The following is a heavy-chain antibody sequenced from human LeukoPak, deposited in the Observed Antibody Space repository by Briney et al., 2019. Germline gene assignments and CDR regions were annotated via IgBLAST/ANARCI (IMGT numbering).Heavy chain of an antibody. CDR2: ISGSGGST. J-gene: IGHJ5*02. V-gene: IGHV3-23*01. Sequence: PGGTLRLSCAASGFTFSSYAMSWVRQAPGKGLEWVSAISGSGGSTYYADSVKGRFTISRDNSKNTLYLQMNSLRAEDTAVYYCAEDYLVGATVNWFDPWGQGTLVTVSS. CDR1: GFTFSSYA. D-gene: IGHD1-26*01. CDR3: AEDYLVGATVNWFDP.